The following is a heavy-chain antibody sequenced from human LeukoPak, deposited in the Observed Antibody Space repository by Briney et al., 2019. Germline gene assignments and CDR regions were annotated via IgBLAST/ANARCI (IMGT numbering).Heavy chain of an antibody. CDR3: AKDRGAVAPLYFDY. V-gene: IGHV3-9*01. Sequence: PGGSLRLSCAASGFTFDDYAMHWVRQAPGKGLEWVSGISWNSGSIGYADSVKGRFTISRDNVKNSLYLQMNSLRAEDTALYYCAKDRGAVAPLYFDYWGQGTLVTVSS. D-gene: IGHD4-23*01. CDR2: ISWNSGSI. CDR1: GFTFDDYA. J-gene: IGHJ4*02.